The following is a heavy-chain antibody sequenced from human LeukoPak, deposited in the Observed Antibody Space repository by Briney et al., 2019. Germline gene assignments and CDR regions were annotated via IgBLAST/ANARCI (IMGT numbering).Heavy chain of an antibody. CDR1: GYTFTGYY. V-gene: IGHV1-2*02. Sequence: ASVKVSCKASGYTFTGYYMHWVRQAPGQGLEWMGWINPNSGGTNYAQKFQGRVTMTRDTSISTAYMELSRLRSDDTAVYYCARAAAGLLGFDYWGQATLVTVSS. J-gene: IGHJ4*02. D-gene: IGHD6-13*01. CDR3: ARAAAGLLGFDY. CDR2: INPNSGGT.